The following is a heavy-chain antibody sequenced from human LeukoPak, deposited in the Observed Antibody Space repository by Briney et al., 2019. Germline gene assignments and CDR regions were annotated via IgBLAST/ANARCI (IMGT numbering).Heavy chain of an antibody. J-gene: IGHJ4*02. V-gene: IGHV4-38-2*02. CDR1: GYSISSAYY. CDR3: AGGQEDWEQLQRAVNFDY. D-gene: IGHD1-26*01. CDR2: IYHSGST. Sequence: SETLSLTCIVSGYSISSAYYWGWIRQPPGQGLEWIGYIYHSGSTYYNPSLKRRVTLSVDMSKNQFSLKLSSVTAGDTAVYFCAGGQEDWEQLQRAVNFDYWGQGTLVTVSS.